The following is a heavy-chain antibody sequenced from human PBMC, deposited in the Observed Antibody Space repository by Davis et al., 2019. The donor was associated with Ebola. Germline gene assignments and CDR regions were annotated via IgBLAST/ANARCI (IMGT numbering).Heavy chain of an antibody. V-gene: IGHV4-59*08. Sequence: PSETLSLTCSVSGVSIRSHYWNWIRQPAGKGLEWIGRIYYSGSTNYNPSLKSRVTISVDTSKNQFSLKLSSVTAADTAVYYCARRGYYYDSSGYSVGAFDIWGQGTMVTVSS. J-gene: IGHJ3*02. CDR2: IYYSGST. CDR3: ARRGYYYDSSGYSVGAFDI. CDR1: GVSIRSHY. D-gene: IGHD3-22*01.